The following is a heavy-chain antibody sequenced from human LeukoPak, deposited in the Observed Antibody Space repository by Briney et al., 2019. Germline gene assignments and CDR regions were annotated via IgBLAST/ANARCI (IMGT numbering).Heavy chain of an antibody. CDR3: ATIDFGTGVSDY. V-gene: IGHV3-21*01. D-gene: IGHD4-17*01. CDR1: GFTFISYT. J-gene: IGHJ4*02. CDR2: ISSSSSYI. Sequence: GGSLRLSCAASGFTFISYTMNWVRQAPGKGLEWVSSISSSSSYIYYADSVKGRFTISRDNAKNSLYLQMNSLRAEDTAVYFCATIDFGTGVSDYWGQGTLVTVSS.